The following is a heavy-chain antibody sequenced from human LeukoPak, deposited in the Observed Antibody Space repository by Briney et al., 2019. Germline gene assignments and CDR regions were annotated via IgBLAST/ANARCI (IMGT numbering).Heavy chain of an antibody. J-gene: IGHJ4*02. D-gene: IGHD6-19*01. V-gene: IGHV1-8*01. CDR2: MNPNSGNT. Sequence: GASVKVSCKASGYTFTSYDINWVQQATGQGLEWMGWMNPNSGNTGYAQKFQGRVTMTRNTSISTAYMELSSLRSEDTGVYYCARGQWLVSYYFDYWGQGTLVTVSS. CDR3: ARGQWLVSYYFDY. CDR1: GYTFTSYD.